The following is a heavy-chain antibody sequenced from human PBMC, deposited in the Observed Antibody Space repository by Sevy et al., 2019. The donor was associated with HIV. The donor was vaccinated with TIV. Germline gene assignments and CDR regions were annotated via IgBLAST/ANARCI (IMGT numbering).Heavy chain of an antibody. CDR2: IIPILGIA. CDR1: GGTFSSFA. J-gene: IGHJ2*01. CDR3: ARDNYGDFLGLFNL. V-gene: IGHV1-69*10. D-gene: IGHD4-17*01. Sequence: ASVKVSCKASGGTFSSFAINWVRQAPGQGLEWMGGIIPILGIANYAQKFQGRVTITADKSANIAYMELSSLRSEDMAVYYCARDNYGDFLGLFNLWGRGTLVTVSS.